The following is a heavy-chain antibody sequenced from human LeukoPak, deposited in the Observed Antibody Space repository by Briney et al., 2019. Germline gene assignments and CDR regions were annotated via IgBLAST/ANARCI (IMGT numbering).Heavy chain of an antibody. V-gene: IGHV3-23*01. D-gene: IGHD1-26*01. Sequence: PGGSLGLSCAASGFTFSRYWMSWVRQAPGKGLEWVSAISGSGGSTYYADSVKGRFTISRDNSKNTLYLQMNSLRAEGTAVYYCAKENSGSYPCFDYWGQGTLVTVSS. CDR1: GFTFSRYW. J-gene: IGHJ4*02. CDR2: ISGSGGST. CDR3: AKENSGSYPCFDY.